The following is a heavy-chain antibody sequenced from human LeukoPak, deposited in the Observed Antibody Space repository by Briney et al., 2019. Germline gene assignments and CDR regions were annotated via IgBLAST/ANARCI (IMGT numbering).Heavy chain of an antibody. CDR2: INHSGIT. J-gene: IGHJ4*02. CDR1: GGSISSYY. V-gene: IGHV4-34*01. D-gene: IGHD3-22*01. CDR3: ATTYYDSSGYYYLGY. Sequence: SETLSLTCTVSGGSISSYYWSWIRQPPGKGLEWIGEINHSGITNYNPSLKSRVTISVDTSKNQFSLKLSSVTAADTAVYYCATTYYDSSGYYYLGYWGQGTLVTVSS.